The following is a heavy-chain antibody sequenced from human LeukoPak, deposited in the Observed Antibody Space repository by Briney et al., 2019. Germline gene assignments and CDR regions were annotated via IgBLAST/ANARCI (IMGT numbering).Heavy chain of an antibody. V-gene: IGHV3-7*01. CDR2: LNPDGSER. CDR1: GFTFSQHY. D-gene: IGHD6-13*01. CDR3: ARDSGSCRGCAFDV. J-gene: IGHJ3*01. Sequence: PGGSLRLSCAASGFTFSQHYMSWVRQAPGNGLEWVANLNPDGSERKYVDSVKGRFTISRDNAKNSVYLQMSSLRAEDTAVFYCARDSGSCRGCAFDVWGHGTMVTVSS.